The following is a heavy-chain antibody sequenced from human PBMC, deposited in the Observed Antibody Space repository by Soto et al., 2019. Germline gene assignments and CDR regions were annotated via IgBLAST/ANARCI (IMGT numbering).Heavy chain of an antibody. V-gene: IGHV3-48*03. CDR2: ISPSGTTI. CDR3: ARDPGYNNGWYERGLDP. J-gene: IGHJ5*02. Sequence: GGSLRLSCEASGFTFSRFEMNWVRQAPGKGLEWVSYISPSGTTIYYADSVKGRFTISRDNANNSLFLQMSSLTVDDSAVYFCARDPGYNNGWYERGLDPWGQGTPVTVSS. D-gene: IGHD6-19*01. CDR1: GFTFSRFE.